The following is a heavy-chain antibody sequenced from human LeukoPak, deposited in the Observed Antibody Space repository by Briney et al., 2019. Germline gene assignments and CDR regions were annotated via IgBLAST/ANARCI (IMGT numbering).Heavy chain of an antibody. V-gene: IGHV1-2*02. CDR3: ARDLYGDYPDDY. Sequence: ASVKVSCKTSGYTFTAHYMHWVRQAPGQGLEWMGWINPNSGGTNYAQKFQGRVTMTRDTSISTAYMELSRLRSDDTAVYYCARDLYGDYPDDYWGQGTLVTVSS. CDR1: GYTFTAHY. D-gene: IGHD4-17*01. J-gene: IGHJ4*02. CDR2: INPNSGGT.